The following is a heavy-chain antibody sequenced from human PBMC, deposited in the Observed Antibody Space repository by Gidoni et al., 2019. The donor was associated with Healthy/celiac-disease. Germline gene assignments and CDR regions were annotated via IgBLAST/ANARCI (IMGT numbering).Heavy chain of an antibody. Sequence: EVQLVESGGGLVKPGGSLRLSCAASGFTFSNAWMSWVRQAPGKGLEWVGRIKSKTDGGTTDYAAPVKGRFTISRDDSKNTLYLQMNSLKTEDTAVYYCTTDHVGATPRGPFDYWGQGTLVTVSS. D-gene: IGHD1-26*01. J-gene: IGHJ4*02. CDR3: TTDHVGATPRGPFDY. V-gene: IGHV3-15*01. CDR2: IKSKTDGGTT. CDR1: GFTFSNAW.